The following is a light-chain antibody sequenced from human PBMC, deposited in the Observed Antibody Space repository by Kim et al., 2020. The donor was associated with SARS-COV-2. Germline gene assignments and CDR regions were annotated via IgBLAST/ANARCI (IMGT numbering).Light chain of an antibody. CDR1: SSNIGAGYD. Sequence: GQRVTISCTGRSSNIGAGYDVHWYQQLPGTAPKLLIYDNSNRPSGVPDRFSGSKSGTSASLAITGLQAEDEADYYCQSYDSSLSVVFGGGTQLTVL. CDR3: QSYDSSLSVV. J-gene: IGLJ2*01. CDR2: DNS. V-gene: IGLV1-40*01.